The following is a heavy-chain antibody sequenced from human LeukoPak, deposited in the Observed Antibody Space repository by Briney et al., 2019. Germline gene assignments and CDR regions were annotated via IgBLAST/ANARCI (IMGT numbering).Heavy chain of an antibody. CDR1: GASISSSSSFF. CDR2: MSNSGSA. Sequence: PSETLSPTCTASGASISSSSSFFWAWIRQPPGKGLEWIGTMSNSGSAYYNPSLKSRVTISGDTSKNQFSLKLSSVTAADTAVFYCARRSQTTAGRGIDYWGQGTLVTVSS. CDR3: ARRSQTTAGRGIDY. D-gene: IGHD6-13*01. J-gene: IGHJ4*02. V-gene: IGHV4-39*01.